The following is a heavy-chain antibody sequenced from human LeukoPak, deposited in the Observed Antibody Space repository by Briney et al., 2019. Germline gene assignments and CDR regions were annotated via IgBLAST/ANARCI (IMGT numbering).Heavy chain of an antibody. CDR2: ISSSSSYI. J-gene: IGHJ6*03. V-gene: IGHV3-21*01. CDR3: ARAMPYGDYDYYYYMDV. Sequence: GGSLRLSCTASRFTFSNYAMSWVRQAPGKGLEWVSSISSSSSYIYYADSVKGRFTISRDNAKNSLYLQMNSLRAEDTAVYYCARAMPYGDYDYYYYMDVWGKGTTVTVSS. D-gene: IGHD4-17*01. CDR1: RFTFSNYA.